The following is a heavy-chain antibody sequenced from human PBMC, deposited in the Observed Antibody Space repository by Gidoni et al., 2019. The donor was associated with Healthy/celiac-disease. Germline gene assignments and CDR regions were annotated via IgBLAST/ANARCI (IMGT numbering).Heavy chain of an antibody. Sequence: EVQLVESGGGLVQPGGSLRLSCAASGFTFSSYSMTWVRQAPGKGLEWVSYISSSSSTIYYADSVKGRFTISRDNAKNSLYLQMNSLRAEDTAVYYCARDRGGYSGYEVDTAMGTDYWGQGTLVTVSS. V-gene: IGHV3-48*01. J-gene: IGHJ4*02. D-gene: IGHD5-12*01. CDR2: ISSSSSTI. CDR3: ARDRGGYSGYEVDTAMGTDY. CDR1: GFTFSSYS.